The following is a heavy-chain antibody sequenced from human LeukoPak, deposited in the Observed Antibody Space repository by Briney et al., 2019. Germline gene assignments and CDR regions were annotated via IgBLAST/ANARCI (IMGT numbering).Heavy chain of an antibody. CDR2: MNPNSGNT. V-gene: IGHV1-8*01. J-gene: IGHJ4*02. CDR3: AIGNYFGSGSFDN. CDR1: GNTFSSYE. D-gene: IGHD3-10*01. Sequence: ASVKVSCKASGNTFSSYEINWVRQATGQGLEWLGWMNPNSGNTGYAQKFRGRVTMTRNTSISTAYMELSSLRSEDTAVYYCAIGNYFGSGSFDNWCQGTLVTVSS.